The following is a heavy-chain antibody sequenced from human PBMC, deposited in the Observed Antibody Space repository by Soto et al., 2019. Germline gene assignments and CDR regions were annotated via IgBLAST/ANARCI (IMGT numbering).Heavy chain of an antibody. Sequence: EVQLVETGGGLIQPGGSLRLSCLASGFSVTTNYIIWVRQPPGKGLEWVPTTFTGGSTHYADSVKGRFSISRDNSNNTVYLQMNNLRVKDTAVYYCAKKPPSSIQGWAFGMDVWGQGTTVSVSS. V-gene: IGHV3-53*02. D-gene: IGHD1-26*01. CDR2: TFTGGST. CDR3: AKKPPSSIQGWAFGMDV. J-gene: IGHJ6*02. CDR1: GFSVTTNY.